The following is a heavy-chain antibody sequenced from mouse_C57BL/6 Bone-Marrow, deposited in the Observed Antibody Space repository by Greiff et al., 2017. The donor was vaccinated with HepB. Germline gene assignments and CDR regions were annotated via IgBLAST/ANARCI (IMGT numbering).Heavy chain of an antibody. D-gene: IGHD2-5*01. J-gene: IGHJ2*01. CDR2: IYYSGTI. CDR3: AREGGEYSNYGGGFDY. Sequence: EVKLQESGPGLVKPSQTVFLTCTVTGISITTGNYRWSWIRQFPGNKLEWIGYIYYSGTITYNPSLTSRTTITRDTPKNQFFLEMNSLTAEDTATYYCAREGGEYSNYGGGFDYWGQGTTLTVSS. CDR1: GISITTGNYR. V-gene: IGHV3-5*01.